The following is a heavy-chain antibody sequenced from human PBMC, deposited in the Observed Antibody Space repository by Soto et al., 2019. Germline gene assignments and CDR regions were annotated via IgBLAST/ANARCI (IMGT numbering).Heavy chain of an antibody. CDR2: VFHTGNT. Sequence: TLSLTCAVSGGSFSDAFWSWVRQSPERGLEWIGEVFHTGNTNYNPSLKSRVTLSVDTAKNQFSLRLTSVTAADSAIYYCARAPRELLAEGPLFLYYYYGLDVWGQGTTVTVSS. CDR3: ARAPRELLAEGPLFLYYYYGLDV. J-gene: IGHJ6*02. D-gene: IGHD1-7*01. CDR1: GGSFSDAF. V-gene: IGHV4-34*12.